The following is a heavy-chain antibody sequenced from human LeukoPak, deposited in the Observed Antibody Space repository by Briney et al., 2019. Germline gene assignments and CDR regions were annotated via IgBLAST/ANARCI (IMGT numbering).Heavy chain of an antibody. V-gene: IGHV3-64*04. J-gene: IGHJ6*02. Sequence: PGGSLRLSCSASGFTFSSYAMHWVRQAPGKGLEHVSGISNYGDSAYYADSVKGRFTISRDNSKNTLYLQMNSLRVEDTAVYYCARTRRGYDSNGYYSFHYGMDVWGQGTTVTVSS. CDR1: GFTFSSYA. D-gene: IGHD3-22*01. CDR3: ARTRRGYDSNGYYSFHYGMDV. CDR2: ISNYGDSA.